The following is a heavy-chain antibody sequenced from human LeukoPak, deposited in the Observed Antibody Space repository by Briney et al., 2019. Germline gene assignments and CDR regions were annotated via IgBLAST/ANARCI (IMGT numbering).Heavy chain of an antibody. Sequence: PGGSLRLSCAASGFTFRDYYMSWIRQAPGKGLEWVSYISSSGSTIYYADSVKGRFTISRDNAKNSLYLQMNSLRAEDTAVYYCAKDLQQWLVLDAFDIWGQGTMVTVSS. CDR1: GFTFRDYY. D-gene: IGHD6-19*01. CDR2: ISSSGSTI. CDR3: AKDLQQWLVLDAFDI. V-gene: IGHV3-11*01. J-gene: IGHJ3*02.